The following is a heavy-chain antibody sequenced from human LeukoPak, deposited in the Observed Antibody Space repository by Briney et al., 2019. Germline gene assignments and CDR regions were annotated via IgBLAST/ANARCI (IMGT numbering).Heavy chain of an antibody. CDR1: GDTFNTSA. CDR3: ARVQATGLLEWLY. V-gene: IGHV1-2*02. J-gene: IGHJ4*02. D-gene: IGHD3-3*01. Sequence: ASVKVSCKASGDTFNTSAINWVRQAPGQGLEWMGGIIPMFGTPNHNRTQKFQGRVTMTRDTSISTVYMELSRLRSDDTAIYYCARVQATGLLEWLYWGQGVLVTVSS. CDR2: IIPMFGTP.